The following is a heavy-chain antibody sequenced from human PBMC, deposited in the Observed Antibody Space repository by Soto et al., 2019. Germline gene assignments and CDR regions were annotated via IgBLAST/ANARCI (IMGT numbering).Heavy chain of an antibody. V-gene: IGHV3-23*01. D-gene: IGHD2-2*01. CDR1: GFTFSSYA. CDR3: ALSHPFGVPAANYFDY. Sequence: GGSLRLSCAASGFTFSSYAMSWVRQAPGKGLEWVSAIRGSGGSTYYADSVKGRFTISRDNSKNTLYLQMNSLRAEDTAVYYCALSHPFGVPAANYFDYWGQGTLVTVSS. J-gene: IGHJ4*02. CDR2: IRGSGGST.